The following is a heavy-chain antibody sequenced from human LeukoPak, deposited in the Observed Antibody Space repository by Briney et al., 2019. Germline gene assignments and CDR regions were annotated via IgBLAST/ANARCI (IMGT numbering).Heavy chain of an antibody. D-gene: IGHD6-13*01. CDR2: ISGGST. CDR1: GFTFSSYA. Sequence: QTGGSLRLSRAASGFTFSSYAMSWVRQAPGKGLEWVSVISGGSTDYADSVKGRFTISRDNSKNTLYLQMNSLRPDDTAVYYCAKDRAGGSVWYAFDPWGQGTLVTVSS. V-gene: IGHV3-23*01. J-gene: IGHJ5*02. CDR3: AKDRAGGSVWYAFDP.